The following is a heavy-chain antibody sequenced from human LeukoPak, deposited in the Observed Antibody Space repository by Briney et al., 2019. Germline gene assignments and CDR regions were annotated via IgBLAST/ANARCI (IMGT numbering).Heavy chain of an antibody. Sequence: GESLKVSCKGSGCSFTSYWIGWVRQMPGKGLEWMGIIYPGDSDTRYSPSFQGQVTISADKSISTAYLQWSSLKASDTAMYYCARCGGDCQKYDAFDIWGQGTMVTVSS. V-gene: IGHV5-51*01. CDR3: ARCGGDCQKYDAFDI. D-gene: IGHD2-21*02. J-gene: IGHJ3*02. CDR1: GCSFTSYW. CDR2: IYPGDSDT.